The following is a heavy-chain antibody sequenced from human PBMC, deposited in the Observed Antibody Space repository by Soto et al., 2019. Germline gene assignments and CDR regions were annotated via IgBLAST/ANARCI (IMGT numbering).Heavy chain of an antibody. J-gene: IGHJ6*02. CDR3: AREHGTMIEDYYYYGMDV. V-gene: IGHV3-30-3*01. Sequence: GGSLRLSCAASGFTFSSYAMHWVRQAPGKGLEWVEVISYDGSNKYFADSVKGRFTISRDNSKNTLYLQLNSLRAEDTAVFYCAREHGTMIEDYYYYGMDVWGQGTTVTVSS. D-gene: IGHD3-22*01. CDR1: GFTFSSYA. CDR2: ISYDGSNK.